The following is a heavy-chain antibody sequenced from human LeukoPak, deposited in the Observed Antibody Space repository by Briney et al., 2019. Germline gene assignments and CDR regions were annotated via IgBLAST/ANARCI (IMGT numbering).Heavy chain of an antibody. J-gene: IGHJ4*02. Sequence: PGGSLRLSCAASGFTVSSNYMSWVRQAPGKGLEWVAVIWYDGSNKYYADSVKGRFTISRDNSKNTLYLQMNSLRAEDTAVYYCARDRRGYCSGGSCSHYFDYWGQGTLVTVSS. D-gene: IGHD2-15*01. CDR1: GFTVSSNY. CDR2: IWYDGSNK. V-gene: IGHV3-33*08. CDR3: ARDRRGYCSGGSCSHYFDY.